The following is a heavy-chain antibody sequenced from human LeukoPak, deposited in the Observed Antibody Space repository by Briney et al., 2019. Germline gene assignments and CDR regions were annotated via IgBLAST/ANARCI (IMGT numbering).Heavy chain of an antibody. V-gene: IGHV3-72*01. J-gene: IGHJ3*02. CDR1: GLTFGDDY. CDR2: ARNKANSYTT. CDR3: ARDVADI. Sequence: PGGSLRLSCAASGLTFGDDYMDWVRQAPGKGLEWVGRARNKANSYTTEYAASVKGRFIISRDDSKNSLYLQMNNLKTEDTAVYYCARDVADISGQGTMVTVSS.